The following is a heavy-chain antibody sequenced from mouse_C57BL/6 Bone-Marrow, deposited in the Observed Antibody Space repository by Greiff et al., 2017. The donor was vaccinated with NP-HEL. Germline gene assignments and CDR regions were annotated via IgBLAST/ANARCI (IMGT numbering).Heavy chain of an antibody. CDR1: GYAFSSYW. J-gene: IGHJ2*01. Sequence: QVQLQQSGAELVKPGASVKISCKASGYAFSSYWMNWVKQRPGKGLEWIGQIYPGDGDTNYNGKFKGKATLTADKSSSTAYMQLSSLTSEDSAVYVCARSRWLLPYFDYWGQGTTLTVSS. D-gene: IGHD2-3*01. CDR3: ARSRWLLPYFDY. V-gene: IGHV1-80*01. CDR2: IYPGDGDT.